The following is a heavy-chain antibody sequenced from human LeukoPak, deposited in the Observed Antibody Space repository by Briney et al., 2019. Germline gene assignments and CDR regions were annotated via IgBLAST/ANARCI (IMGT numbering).Heavy chain of an antibody. CDR2: FDPEDGET. V-gene: IGHV1-24*01. CDR3: ATVPPWAYYYYMDV. CDR1: GYTLTELS. J-gene: IGHJ6*03. Sequence: ASVKVSCKVSGYTLTELSMHWVRQAPGKGLEWMGGFDPEDGETICAQKFQGRVTMTEDTSTDTAYMELSSLRSEDTAVYYCATVPPWAYYYYMDVWGKGTTVTVSS. D-gene: IGHD3-16*01.